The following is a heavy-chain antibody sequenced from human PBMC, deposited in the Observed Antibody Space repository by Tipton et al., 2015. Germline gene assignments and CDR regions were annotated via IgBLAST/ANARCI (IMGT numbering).Heavy chain of an antibody. V-gene: IGHV4-30-4*08. CDR2: IYYSGNT. CDR1: GGSISSGKYY. D-gene: IGHD3-3*01. Sequence: TLSLTCTVSGGSISSGKYYWSWIRQHPGKGLEWIGYIYYSGNTYYNPSLKSRVTISADTSKNQFSLKLSSVTAADTAVYYCARAPSDYDIWSGTFEYWGQGTLVTVSS. J-gene: IGHJ4*02. CDR3: ARAPSDYDIWSGTFEY.